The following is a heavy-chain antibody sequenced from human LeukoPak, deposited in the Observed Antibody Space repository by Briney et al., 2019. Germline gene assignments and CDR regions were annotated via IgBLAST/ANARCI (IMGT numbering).Heavy chain of an antibody. J-gene: IGHJ4*02. CDR2: ISSSSSYI. Sequence: GGSLRLSCAASGFTFSSYSMNWVRQAPGKGLEWVSSISSSSSYIYYADSVKGRFTISRDNAKNSLYLQMNSLRAEDTAVYYCARDYYYDSSGYYFGYFDYRGQGTLVTVSS. D-gene: IGHD3-22*01. CDR3: ARDYYYDSSGYYFGYFDY. V-gene: IGHV3-21*01. CDR1: GFTFSSYS.